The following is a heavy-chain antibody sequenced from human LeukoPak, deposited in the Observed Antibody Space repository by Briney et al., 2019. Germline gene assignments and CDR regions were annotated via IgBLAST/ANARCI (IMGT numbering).Heavy chain of an antibody. CDR2: INTDGSST. D-gene: IGHD6-19*01. V-gene: IGHV3-74*01. Sequence: GGSLRLSCAASGFTFSSYWMHWVRQAPGKGLVWVSRINTDGSSTSYADSVKGRFTISRDNAKNTLYLQMNSLRGEDTAVYYCAKDQATIGSGWYEGKSQFDYWGQGTLVTVSS. CDR1: GFTFSSYW. CDR3: AKDQATIGSGWYEGKSQFDY. J-gene: IGHJ4*02.